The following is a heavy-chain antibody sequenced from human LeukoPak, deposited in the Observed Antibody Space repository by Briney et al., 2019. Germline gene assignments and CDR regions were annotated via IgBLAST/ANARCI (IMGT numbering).Heavy chain of an antibody. CDR3: AKWGDYDVLTGYYVSDY. V-gene: IGHV3-23*01. Sequence: GGSLRLSCAASGFTFSNYAMSWVRQAPGKGLEWVSAVTGSGGSTYYADSVKGRFTISRDNSKNTLYLQMNTLRAEDTAVYYCAKWGDYDVLTGYYVSDYWGQGTLVTVSS. J-gene: IGHJ4*02. D-gene: IGHD3-9*01. CDR1: GFTFSNYA. CDR2: VTGSGGST.